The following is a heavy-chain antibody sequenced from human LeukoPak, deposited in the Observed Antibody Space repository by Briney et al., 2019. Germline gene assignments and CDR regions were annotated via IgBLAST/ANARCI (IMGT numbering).Heavy chain of an antibody. D-gene: IGHD4-17*01. V-gene: IGHV3-53*01. CDR2: IYPDGRT. J-gene: IGHJ4*02. CDR1: GFTVTDNY. Sequence: GGSLRLSCAVSGFTVTDNYMSWVRQAPGKGLQWVSVIYPDGRTYYADSVKGRFTISRDISRNTLLLQMNSLRPDDTAVHYCARTNPVYGDYDYWGKGTLVTVSS. CDR3: ARTNPVYGDYDY.